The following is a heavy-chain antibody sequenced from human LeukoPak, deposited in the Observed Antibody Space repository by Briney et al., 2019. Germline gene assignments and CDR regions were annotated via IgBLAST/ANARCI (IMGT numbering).Heavy chain of an antibody. CDR3: ARDLSGQWLDPRGSYNWFDP. D-gene: IGHD6-19*01. Sequence: ASVKVSCKASGYTFTSYGISWVRQAPGQGLEWMGWISAYNGNTNYAQKLQGRVTMTTVTSTSTAYMELRSLRSDDTAVYYCARDLSGQWLDPRGSYNWFDPWGQGTLVTVSS. V-gene: IGHV1-18*04. CDR1: GYTFTSYG. CDR2: ISAYNGNT. J-gene: IGHJ5*02.